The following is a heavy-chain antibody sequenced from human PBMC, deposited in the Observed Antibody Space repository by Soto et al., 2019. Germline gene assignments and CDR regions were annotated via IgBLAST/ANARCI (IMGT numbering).Heavy chain of an antibody. J-gene: IGHJ5*02. CDR2: NSGNGDAT. CDR3: AKDLSSWSGFGLGH. Sequence: GGSLRLSSAGSGFSVSTYAMSWGGQTPGKGLEWISVNSGNGDATYYADSVKGRFTISRDNSKSTLYLQMSSLRAEDTAVYYCAKDLSSWSGFGLGHWGQGTLVTVSS. D-gene: IGHD3-3*01. CDR1: GFSVSTYA. V-gene: IGHV3-23*01.